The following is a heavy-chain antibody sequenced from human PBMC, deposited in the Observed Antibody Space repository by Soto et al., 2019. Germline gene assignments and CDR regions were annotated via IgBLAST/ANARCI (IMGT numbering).Heavy chain of an antibody. CDR2: ISSSSSYI. Sequence: PGGSLRLSCAASGFTFSFYSMNWVRQAPGKGLEWVSSISSSSSYIYYADSVKGRFTISRDNAKNSLYLQMNSLRAEDTAVYYCARDYNYDSGGSLSDGMDVWGQGTTVTVSS. D-gene: IGHD3-22*01. CDR1: GFTFSFYS. J-gene: IGHJ6*02. CDR3: ARDYNYDSGGSLSDGMDV. V-gene: IGHV3-21*01.